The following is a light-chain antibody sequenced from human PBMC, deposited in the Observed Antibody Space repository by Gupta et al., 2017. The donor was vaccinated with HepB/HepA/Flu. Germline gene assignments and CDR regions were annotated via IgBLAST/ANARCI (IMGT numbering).Light chain of an antibody. CDR3: TSYTSSITYV. Sequence: QSALTQPASVSGSPGHSITIPCTGTNGDIGGYNYVSWYQQHPGKAPKLIIYSVSDRPSGVSNRFSGSKSGNTASLTISGLQAEDEADYYCTSYTSSITYVFGTGTRVTVL. V-gene: IGLV2-14*03. CDR2: SVS. J-gene: IGLJ1*01. CDR1: NGDIGGYNY.